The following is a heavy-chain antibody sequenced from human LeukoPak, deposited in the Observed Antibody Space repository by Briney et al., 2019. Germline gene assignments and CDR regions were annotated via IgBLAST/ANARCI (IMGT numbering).Heavy chain of an antibody. CDR2: ISGSGGST. Sequence: GGSLRLSCAASGFTFSSYAMSWVRQAPGKGLEWVSAISGSGGSTYYADSVKGRFTISRDNSKNTLYLQMNSLRGEDTAVYYCAKDGRASYGSGSYYQYYYYGMDVWGQGTTVTVSS. CDR3: AKDGRASYGSGSYYQYYYYGMDV. D-gene: IGHD3-10*01. J-gene: IGHJ6*02. V-gene: IGHV3-23*01. CDR1: GFTFSSYA.